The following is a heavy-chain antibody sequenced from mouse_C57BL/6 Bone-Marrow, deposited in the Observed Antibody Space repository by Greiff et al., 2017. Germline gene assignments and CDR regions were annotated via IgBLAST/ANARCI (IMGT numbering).Heavy chain of an antibody. CDR2: ISSGSSTI. CDR3: ARDYYGHYYAMDY. J-gene: IGHJ4*01. CDR1: GFTFSDYG. D-gene: IGHD1-1*01. V-gene: IGHV5-17*01. Sequence: VQLQQSGGGLVKPGGSLKLSCAASGFTFSDYGMHWVRQAPEKGLEWVAYISSGSSTIYYADTVKGRFTISRDNAKNTLCLQMTSLRSEDTAMYYCARDYYGHYYAMDYWGQGTSVTVSS.